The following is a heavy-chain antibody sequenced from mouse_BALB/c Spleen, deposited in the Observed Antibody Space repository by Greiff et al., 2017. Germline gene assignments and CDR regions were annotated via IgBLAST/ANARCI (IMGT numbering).Heavy chain of an antibody. J-gene: IGHJ2*01. V-gene: IGHV5-6-5*01. CDR3: ARGRDTTAFDY. CDR1: GFTFSSYA. D-gene: IGHD1-2*01. Sequence: EVKLVESGGGLVKPGGSLKLSCAASGFTFSSYAMSWVRQTPEKRLEWVASISSGGSTYYPDSVKGRFTISRDNARNILYLQMSSLRSEDTAMYYCARGRDTTAFDYWGQGTTLTVSS. CDR2: ISSGGST.